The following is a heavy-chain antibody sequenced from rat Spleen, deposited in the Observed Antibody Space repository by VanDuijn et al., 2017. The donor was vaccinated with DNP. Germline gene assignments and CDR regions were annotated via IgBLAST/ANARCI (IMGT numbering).Heavy chain of an antibody. D-gene: IGHD1-6*01. V-gene: IGHV5-31*01. CDR3: ATPAHYGYKGDY. CDR1: GFTFNNYW. J-gene: IGHJ2*01. Sequence: EVQLVESGGDLVQPGRSLKVSCVVSGFTFNNYWMTWIRQVPGKGLEWVASITSGRGSTSYRDSVKGRFTISRDNGKSTLYLQMDGLRSEDTATYYCATPAHYGYKGDYWGQGVMVTVSS. CDR2: ITSGRGST.